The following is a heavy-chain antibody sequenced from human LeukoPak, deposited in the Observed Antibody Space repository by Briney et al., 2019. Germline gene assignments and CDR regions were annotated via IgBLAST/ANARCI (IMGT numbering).Heavy chain of an antibody. V-gene: IGHV3-30*18. CDR1: GFTFSSYG. J-gene: IGHJ4*02. CDR2: ISYDGSNK. CDR3: AKDRDPYSSGWFHFDY. Sequence: GRSLRLSCAASGFTFSSYGMHWVRQAPGKGLEWVAVISYDGSNKYYADSVKGRFTISRDNSKNTLYLQMNSLRAEDTAVYYCAKDRDPYSSGWFHFDYWGQGTLVTVSS. D-gene: IGHD6-19*01.